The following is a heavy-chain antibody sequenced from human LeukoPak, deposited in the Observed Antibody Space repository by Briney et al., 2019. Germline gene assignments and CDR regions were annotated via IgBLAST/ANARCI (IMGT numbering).Heavy chain of an antibody. V-gene: IGHV3-23*01. CDR2: ISSSGGST. CDR3: AKDLSISGWQDFDY. D-gene: IGHD6-19*01. J-gene: IGHJ4*02. Sequence: GGSLRLSCAASGFTFSSYAMSWVRQAPGKGLEWVSAISSSGGSTYYADSVKGRFTISRDNSKNTQYLQMNSLRAEDTAVYYCAKDLSISGWQDFDYWGQGTLVTVSS. CDR1: GFTFSSYA.